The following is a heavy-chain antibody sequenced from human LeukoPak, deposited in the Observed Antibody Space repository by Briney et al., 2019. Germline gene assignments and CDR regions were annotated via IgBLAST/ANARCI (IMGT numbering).Heavy chain of an antibody. CDR3: ARDAVSGWYYDN. CDR1: GFMFSSYA. Sequence: GGSLSLSCAASGFMFSSYALSWVRQAPGKGLEWVSTLDGRGGSTNYADSVEGRFTISRDNSKNTLYLQMNSLRAEDTAVYYCARDAVSGWYYDNWGQGTLVTVSS. V-gene: IGHV3-23*01. J-gene: IGHJ4*02. D-gene: IGHD6-19*01. CDR2: LDGRGGST.